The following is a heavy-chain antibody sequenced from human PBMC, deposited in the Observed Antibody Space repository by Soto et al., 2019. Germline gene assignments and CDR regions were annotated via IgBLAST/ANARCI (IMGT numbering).Heavy chain of an antibody. CDR2: IWYDGSNK. CDR3: ARGFLFYYDISGYLYYFAY. D-gene: IGHD3-22*01. Sequence: QVQLVESGGGVVQPGRSLRLSCAASGFTFSSYGMHWVRQAPGKGLEWVAVIWYDGSNKYYADSVKGRFTISRDNSKNTLSWKMTTLRAGDLSVFYCARGFLFYYDISGYLYYFAYWARGPLVTFPS. CDR1: GFTFSSYG. J-gene: IGHJ4*02. V-gene: IGHV3-33*01.